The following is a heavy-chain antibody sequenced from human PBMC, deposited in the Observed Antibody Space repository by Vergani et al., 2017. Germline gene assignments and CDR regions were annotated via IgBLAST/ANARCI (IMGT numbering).Heavy chain of an antibody. CDR1: GGTFSSYT. V-gene: IGHV1-69*12. CDR3: AKDRRRVVVAATFDY. CDR2: IIPIFGTA. D-gene: IGHD2-15*01. Sequence: QVQLVQSGAEVKKPGSSVKVSCKASGGTFSSYTISWVRQAPGQGLEWMGGIIPIFGTANYAQKFQGRVTITADESTSTAYMELSSLRSEDTAVYYCAKDRRRVVVAATFDYWGQGTLVTVSS. J-gene: IGHJ4*02.